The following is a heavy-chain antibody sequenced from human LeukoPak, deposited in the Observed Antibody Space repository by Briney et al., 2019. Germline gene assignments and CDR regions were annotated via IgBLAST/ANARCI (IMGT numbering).Heavy chain of an antibody. V-gene: IGHV4-59*12. D-gene: IGHD3-10*01. CDR2: ITGSIYFSGST. CDR3: ARDRSGEGFGEFYNWFDP. Sequence: SETLSLTCTVSGGSISNYYWNWIRQPPGKGLEWIGYITGSIYFSGSTSYDPSLESRVTISVDTSKNQFSLKLSSVTAADTAVYYCARDRSGEGFGEFYNWFDPWGQGTLVTVSS. CDR1: GGSISNYY. J-gene: IGHJ5*02.